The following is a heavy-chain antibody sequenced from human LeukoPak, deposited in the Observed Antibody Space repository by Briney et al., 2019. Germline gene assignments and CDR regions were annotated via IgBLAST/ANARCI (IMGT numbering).Heavy chain of an antibody. CDR2: IYYSGST. J-gene: IGHJ2*01. D-gene: IGHD3-16*01. Sequence: SETLSLTCTVSGGSISSYYWSWIRQPPGKGLEWIGYIYYSGSTNYNPSLKSRVTISVDTSKNQFSLKLSSVTAADTAVYYCARGAPSLYFGEADLWGRGTLVTVSS. V-gene: IGHV4-59*01. CDR3: ARGAPSLYFGEADL. CDR1: GGSISSYY.